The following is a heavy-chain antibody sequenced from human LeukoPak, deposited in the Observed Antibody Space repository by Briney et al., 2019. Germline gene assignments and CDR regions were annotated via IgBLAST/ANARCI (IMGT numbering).Heavy chain of an antibody. CDR3: ASGPLRLRSWFY. Sequence: ASVKVSCKASGYTFTSYYMHWVRQAPGQGLEWMGIINPSGGSTSYAQKFQGRVTMTRDTSTSTVYMELSSLRSEDTAVYHCASGPLRLRSWFYWGQGTLVTVSS. CDR1: GYTFTSYY. V-gene: IGHV1-46*03. J-gene: IGHJ4*02. D-gene: IGHD5-12*01. CDR2: INPSGGST.